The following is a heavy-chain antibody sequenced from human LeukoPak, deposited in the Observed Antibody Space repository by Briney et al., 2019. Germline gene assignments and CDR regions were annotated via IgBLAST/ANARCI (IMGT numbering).Heavy chain of an antibody. CDR2: IRSGSTYI. V-gene: IGHV3-21*01. Sequence: GGSLRLSCAASGFTFSTYSMDWVRQAPGKGLEWVSSIRSGSTYIYYADSVRGRSTISRDNAKNSLYLQMNSLRAEDTAVYYCARDLSGISAAGSHIDYWGQGTLVTVSS. CDR3: ARDLSGISAAGSHIDY. D-gene: IGHD6-13*01. CDR1: GFTFSTYS. J-gene: IGHJ4*02.